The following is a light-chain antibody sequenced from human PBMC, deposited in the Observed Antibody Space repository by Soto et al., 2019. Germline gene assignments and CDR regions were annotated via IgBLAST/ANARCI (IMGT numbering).Light chain of an antibody. Sequence: QSVLTQPRSVSGSPGQAVTISCTGTSSDVGAYNYVSWYQQHPGKAPKLMIYDVIKRPSGIPDRFSGSKSGNTASLTIAGLQAEDEADYYRCSYAGNIWVFGTGTKVTVL. V-gene: IGLV2-11*01. CDR2: DVI. CDR3: CSYAGNIWV. J-gene: IGLJ1*01. CDR1: SSDVGAYNY.